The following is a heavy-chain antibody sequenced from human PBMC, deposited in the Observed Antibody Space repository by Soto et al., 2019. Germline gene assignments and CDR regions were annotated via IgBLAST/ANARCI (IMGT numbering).Heavy chain of an antibody. J-gene: IGHJ6*02. CDR1: GYSFTSYW. D-gene: IGHD3-22*01. CDR2: IYPDDSDT. Sequence: EVQLVQSGAEVKKPGESLKISCKGSGYSFTSYWIGWVRQMPGKGLEWMGIIYPDDSDTRYSPSFQGQVTISADKSISTAYLQWSSLKASDTAMYYCARFPSYDSSGYYRGYYGMDVWGQGTTVTVSS. CDR3: ARFPSYDSSGYYRGYYGMDV. V-gene: IGHV5-51*01.